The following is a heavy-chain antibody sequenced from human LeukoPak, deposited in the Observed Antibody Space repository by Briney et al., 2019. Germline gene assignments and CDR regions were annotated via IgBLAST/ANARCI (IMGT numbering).Heavy chain of an antibody. CDR2: IYYSGST. CDR1: GGSISSGGYY. J-gene: IGHJ6*02. CDR3: ARASVSYGMDV. V-gene: IGHV4-31*03. Sequence: SETLCLTCTVSGGSISSGGYYWSWIRQHPGKGLEWIGYIYYSGSTYYNPSLKSRVTISVDTSKNQFSLKLSSVTAADTAVYYCARASVSYGMDVWGQGTTVTVSS.